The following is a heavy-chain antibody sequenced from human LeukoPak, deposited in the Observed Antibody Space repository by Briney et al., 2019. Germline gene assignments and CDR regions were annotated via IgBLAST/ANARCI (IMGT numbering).Heavy chain of an antibody. V-gene: IGHV4-39*01. Sequence: SETLSLTCTVSCDSISSTSYYWDWIRQPPGKGLEWIGSIYNSGTTYYNPSLKSRVTISVDTSKNQFSLKVSSVTAADTAVYYCASRVYGLGSFNYWGQGTLVTVSS. J-gene: IGHJ4*01. CDR3: ASRVYGLGSFNY. D-gene: IGHD3-10*01. CDR1: CDSISSTSYY. CDR2: IYNSGTT.